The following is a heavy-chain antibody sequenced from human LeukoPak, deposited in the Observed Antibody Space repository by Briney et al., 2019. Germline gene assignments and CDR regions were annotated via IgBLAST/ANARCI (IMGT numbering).Heavy chain of an antibody. CDR1: SDYISSSNYY. V-gene: IGHV4-61*02. Sequence: SQTLSLTCTVSSDYISSSNYYWSWIRQPAGKGLEWIGRIHTSGSTNYNPSLKSRVTISVVTSKNQFSLKLSSVTAADTAMYYCARDEYNWFDPWGQGTLVTVSS. CDR2: IHTSGST. CDR3: ARDEYNWFDP. J-gene: IGHJ5*02.